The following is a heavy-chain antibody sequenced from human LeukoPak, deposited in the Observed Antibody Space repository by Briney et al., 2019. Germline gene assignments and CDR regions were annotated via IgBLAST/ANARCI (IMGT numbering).Heavy chain of an antibody. D-gene: IGHD6-13*01. Sequence: PSETLSLTCAVYGGSFSGYYWSWIRQPPGKGLEWIGEINHSGSTNYNPSLKSRVTISVDTSKNQFSLKLSSVTAADTAVYYCARGRTWYSSSWSIRYYYYYGMDVWGKGTTVTVSS. J-gene: IGHJ6*04. V-gene: IGHV4-34*01. CDR3: ARGRTWYSSSWSIRYYYYYGMDV. CDR2: INHSGST. CDR1: GGSFSGYY.